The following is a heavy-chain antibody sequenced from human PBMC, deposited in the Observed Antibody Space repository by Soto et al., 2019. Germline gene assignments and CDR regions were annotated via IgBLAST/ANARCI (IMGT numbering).Heavy chain of an antibody. CDR2: IYYSGST. CDR3: ARTSYSSSWYDNY. CDR1: GGSISSSSYY. D-gene: IGHD6-13*01. J-gene: IGHJ4*02. V-gene: IGHV4-39*01. Sequence: PSETLSLTCTVSGGSISSSSYYWGWIRQPPGKGLEWIGSIYYSGSTYYNPSLKSRVTISVDTSKNQFSLKLSSVTAADTAVYYCARTSYSSSWYDNYWGQGTLVTVSS.